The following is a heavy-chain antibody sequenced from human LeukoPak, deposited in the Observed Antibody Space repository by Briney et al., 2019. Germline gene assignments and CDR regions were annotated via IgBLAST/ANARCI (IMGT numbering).Heavy chain of an antibody. J-gene: IGHJ4*02. Sequence: SQTLSLTCTVSGGSISSGGYYWSWIRQHPGKGLEWIGYIYYSGSTYYNPSLKSRVTISVDTSKNQFSLKLSSVTAADTAVYYCARLRYFDWSLDYWGQGTLVTVSS. CDR1: GGSISSGGYY. D-gene: IGHD3-9*01. CDR3: ARLRYFDWSLDY. CDR2: IYYSGST. V-gene: IGHV4-31*03.